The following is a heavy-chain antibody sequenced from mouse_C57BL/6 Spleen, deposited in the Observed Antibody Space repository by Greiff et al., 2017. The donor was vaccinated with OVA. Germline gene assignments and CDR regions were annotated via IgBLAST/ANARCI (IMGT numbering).Heavy chain of an antibody. CDR2: IYPSDSET. CDR3: ARGGYGIHFDY. Sequence: QVQLQQPGAELVRPGSSVKLSCKASGYTFTSYWMDWVKQRPGQGLEWIGNIYPSDSETHYNQKFKDKATLTVDKSSSTAYMQLSSLTSEDSAVYYCARGGYGIHFDYWGQGTTLTVSS. CDR1: GYTFTSYW. D-gene: IGHD2-1*01. V-gene: IGHV1-61*01. J-gene: IGHJ2*01.